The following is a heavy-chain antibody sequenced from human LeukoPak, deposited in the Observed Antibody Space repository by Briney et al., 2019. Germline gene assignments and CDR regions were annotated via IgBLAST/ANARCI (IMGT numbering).Heavy chain of an antibody. J-gene: IGHJ4*02. D-gene: IGHD3-10*01. CDR1: GGSISSYY. Sequence: KPSETLSLTCTVSGGSISSYYWSWIRQPPGKGLGWIGYIYYSGSTNYNPSLKRRVTISVETSKNKFPLNLSSVTAADTVLYYCARGRGRGVIIRGLVDYWGQGTLVTVSS. CDR3: ARGRGRGVIIRGLVDY. V-gene: IGHV4-59*01. CDR2: IYYSGST.